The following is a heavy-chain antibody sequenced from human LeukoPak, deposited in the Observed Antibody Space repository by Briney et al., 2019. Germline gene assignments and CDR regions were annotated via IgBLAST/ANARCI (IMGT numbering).Heavy chain of an antibody. CDR3: ARGGSPPEALGDTFDI. J-gene: IGHJ3*02. CDR1: GFTISSYW. Sequence: PGGTLRLSCAASGFTISSYWMHWVRQAPGKGLVRVSRINGDGSSTINADSVKGRFTISRDDAKNPLYLQMNSLRVDDTAVYYCARGGSPPEALGDTFDIWGQGTMVTVSS. CDR2: INGDGSST. D-gene: IGHD1-26*01. V-gene: IGHV3-74*01.